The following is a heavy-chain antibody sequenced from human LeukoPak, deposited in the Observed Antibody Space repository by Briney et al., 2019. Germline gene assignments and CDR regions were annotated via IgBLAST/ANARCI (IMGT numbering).Heavy chain of an antibody. Sequence: GGSLRLSCVASGFNFNMFWMSWVRQAPGKGLEWVTNIKQDGSAKFYVGSVRGRFDISRDNARKSVFLQMNSLRVEDTAAYYCARDLGFGGSRGAFDIWGQGTMVTVSS. CDR2: IKQDGSAK. D-gene: IGHD1-26*01. J-gene: IGHJ3*02. V-gene: IGHV3-7*01. CDR1: GFNFNMFW. CDR3: ARDLGFGGSRGAFDI.